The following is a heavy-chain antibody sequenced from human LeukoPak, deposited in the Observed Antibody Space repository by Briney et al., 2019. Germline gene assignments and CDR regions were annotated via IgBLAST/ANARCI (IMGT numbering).Heavy chain of an antibody. CDR1: GGSISSYY. Sequence: SETLSLTCTVSGGSISSYYWSWIRQPPGKGLEWIGYIYYSGSTNYNPSLKSRVTISVDASKNQFSLKLSSVTAADTAVYYCARVVEWNYDLYPDYWGQGTLVTVSS. CDR3: ARVVEWNYDLYPDY. J-gene: IGHJ4*02. V-gene: IGHV4-59*01. CDR2: IYYSGST. D-gene: IGHD1-7*01.